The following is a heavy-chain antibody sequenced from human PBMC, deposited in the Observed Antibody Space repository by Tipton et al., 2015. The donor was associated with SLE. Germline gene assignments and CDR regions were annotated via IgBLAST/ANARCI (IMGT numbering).Heavy chain of an antibody. CDR1: GFTFTKNG. CDR2: VPFDGKTE. Sequence: SLRLSCAASGFTFTKNGMHWVRQAPGKGLEWVAFVPFDGKTEHYADSGKGRFTISRDNSKNTLYLQMNSLRPDDTALYYCAKDPPGYGMDVWGHGTTVTVSS. J-gene: IGHJ6*02. V-gene: IGHV3-30*02. CDR3: AKDPPGYGMDV.